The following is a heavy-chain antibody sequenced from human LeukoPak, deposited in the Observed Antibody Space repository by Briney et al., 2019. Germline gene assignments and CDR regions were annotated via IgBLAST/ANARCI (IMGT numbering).Heavy chain of an antibody. Sequence: KSSETLSLTCTVSGGPISTHYWSWIRQPPGKGLEWIGYIYYTGSTNYNPSLKSRVTMAIDTSKNQFSLELTFVSAADTAVYYCARAQYASGSFFDYWGQGTLATVSS. D-gene: IGHD3-10*01. V-gene: IGHV4-59*11. CDR2: IYYTGST. CDR1: GGPISTHY. J-gene: IGHJ4*02. CDR3: ARAQYASGSFFDY.